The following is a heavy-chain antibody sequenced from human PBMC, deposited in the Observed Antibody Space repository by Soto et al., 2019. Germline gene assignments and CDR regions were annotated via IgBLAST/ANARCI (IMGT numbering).Heavy chain of an antibody. Sequence: SVKVSCKASGSTFSSYAISWVRQAPGQGLEWMGGIIPIFGTANYAQKFQGRVTITADESTSTAYMELSSLRSDDTAVYYCVFRKSGSYSYAFDIWGQGTIVTVSS. D-gene: IGHD1-26*01. CDR3: VFRKSGSYSYAFDI. CDR1: GSTFSSYA. J-gene: IGHJ3*02. V-gene: IGHV1-69*13. CDR2: IIPIFGTA.